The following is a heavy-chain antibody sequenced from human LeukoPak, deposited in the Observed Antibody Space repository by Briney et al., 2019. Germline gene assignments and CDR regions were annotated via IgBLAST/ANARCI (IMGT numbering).Heavy chain of an antibody. CDR2: INPNRGGT. D-gene: IGHD3-10*01. Sequence: ASVKVSCKASGYTFTGYYMHWVRQAPGQGLEWMGWINPNRGGTNYAQKFQGRVTMTRDTSISTAYVELSRLRSDDTAVYYCARERTVWFGELLDNYYYYYYMDVWGKGTTVTISS. CDR3: ARERTVWFGELLDNYYYYYYMDV. V-gene: IGHV1-2*02. J-gene: IGHJ6*03. CDR1: GYTFTGYY.